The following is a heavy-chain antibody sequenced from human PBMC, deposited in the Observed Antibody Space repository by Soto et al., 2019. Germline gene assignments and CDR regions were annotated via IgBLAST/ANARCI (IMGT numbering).Heavy chain of an antibody. J-gene: IGHJ2*01. CDR2: ISSSGSTI. CDR1: GFTFSDYY. CDR3: AREPGIAAAGINWSFDL. D-gene: IGHD6-13*01. Sequence: GGSLRLSCAASGFTFSDYYMSWIRQAPGKGLEWVSYISSSGSTIYYAASVKGRFTISRDNAKNSLYLQMNSLRAEDTAVYYCAREPGIAAAGINWSFDLWGRGTLVTVSS. V-gene: IGHV3-11*01.